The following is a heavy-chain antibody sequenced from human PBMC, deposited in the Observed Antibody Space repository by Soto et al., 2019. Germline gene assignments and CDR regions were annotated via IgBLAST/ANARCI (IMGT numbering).Heavy chain of an antibody. V-gene: IGHV3-30-3*01. J-gene: IGHJ6*02. D-gene: IGHD2-2*01. CDR2: ISYIGNNK. CDR3: AIPPTINSHYYDTIDV. CDR1: GFTFSTYV. Sequence: QVHLVESGGGVVQPGTSLRLSCAASGFTFSTYVMHWVRQAPGKGLEWGALISYIGNNKYYADSVKGRFTVSRYNTKNTLYLQMNSLRPEDTAVYYCAIPPTINSHYYDTIDVWGQGTTVTVSS.